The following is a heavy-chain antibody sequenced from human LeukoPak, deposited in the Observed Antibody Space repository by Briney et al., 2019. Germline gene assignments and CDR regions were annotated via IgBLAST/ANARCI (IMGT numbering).Heavy chain of an antibody. V-gene: IGHV1-2*06. Sequence: ASVKVSCKASGYTFTGYYMHWVRQAAGQGLEWMGRINPNSGGTNYAQKFQGRVTMTRDTSISTAYVELSRLRSDDTAVYYCAKSLLRLGELSEFDYWGQGTLVTVSS. CDR2: INPNSGGT. CDR3: AKSLLRLGELSEFDY. J-gene: IGHJ4*02. D-gene: IGHD3-16*02. CDR1: GYTFTGYY.